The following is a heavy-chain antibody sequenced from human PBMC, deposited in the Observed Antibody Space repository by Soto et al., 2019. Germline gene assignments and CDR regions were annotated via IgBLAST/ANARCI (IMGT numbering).Heavy chain of an antibody. D-gene: IGHD3-3*01. CDR3: ARETIFGPFDY. J-gene: IGHJ4*02. Sequence: APGKGLEWVSSISSSSSYIYYADSVKGRFTISRDNAKNSLYLQMNSLRAEDTAVYYCARETIFGPFDYWGQGTLVTVSS. CDR2: ISSSSSYI. V-gene: IGHV3-21*01.